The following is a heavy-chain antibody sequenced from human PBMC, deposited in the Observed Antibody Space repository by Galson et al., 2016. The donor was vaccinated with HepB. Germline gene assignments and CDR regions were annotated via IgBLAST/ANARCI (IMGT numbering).Heavy chain of an antibody. Sequence: SVKVSCKASGFAFSNYAIHWVRQAPGHRPEYMGWINAGNRNTFYSQKFEGRVTLTRDTSATAVYMYLTSLRSEDTAVYFCTRGALGTTRSSWFDPWGQGTLVTVSS. V-gene: IGHV1-3*01. D-gene: IGHD1-1*01. J-gene: IGHJ5*02. CDR1: GFAFSNYA. CDR3: TRGALGTTRSSWFDP. CDR2: INAGNRNT.